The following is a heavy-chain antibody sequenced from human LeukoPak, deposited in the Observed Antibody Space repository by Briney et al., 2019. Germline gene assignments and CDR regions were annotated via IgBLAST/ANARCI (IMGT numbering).Heavy chain of an antibody. D-gene: IGHD2-2*01. J-gene: IGHJ6*02. CDR1: GGSISSYY. CDR3: ARGAPPDIVVVPAAPYYYYGMDV. V-gene: IGHV4-59*12. CDR2: IYYSGST. Sequence: PSETLSLTCTVSGGSISSYYWSWIRQPPGKGLEWIGYIYYSGSTNYNPSLKSRVTISVDTSKNQFSLKLSSVTAADTAVYYCARGAPPDIVVVPAAPYYYYGMDVWGQGTTVTVSS.